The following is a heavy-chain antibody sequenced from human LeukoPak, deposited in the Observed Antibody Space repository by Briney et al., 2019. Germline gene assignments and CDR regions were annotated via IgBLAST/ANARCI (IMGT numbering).Heavy chain of an antibody. D-gene: IGHD3-10*01. Sequence: PSQTLSLTCTVSGASLSSVSYYWSWIRHPAGKGLEGIGHIYPSGSTDYNPSLKSRVTISIDTSKNQFSLKQSSVTAADTAVYYCARQHGSGSYYPNWFDPWGEGTLVTVSS. CDR3: ARQHGSGSYYPNWFDP. V-gene: IGHV4-61*09. CDR2: IYPSGST. CDR1: GASLSSVSYY. J-gene: IGHJ5*02.